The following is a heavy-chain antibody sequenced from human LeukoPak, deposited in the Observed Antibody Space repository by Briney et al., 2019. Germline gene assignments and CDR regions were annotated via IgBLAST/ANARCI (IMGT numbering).Heavy chain of an antibody. CDR2: ISGSGGST. V-gene: IGHV3-23*01. J-gene: IGHJ4*02. CDR1: GFTFSNYA. Sequence: GGSLRLSCAASGFTFSNYAMRWVRQAPGKGLEWVSGISGSGGSTYYADSVKGRFTISRDNSKNTLYLQMNSLRAEDTAVYYCAKDLTGALVPLDYWGQGTLVTVSS. CDR3: AKDLTGALVPLDY. D-gene: IGHD7-27*01.